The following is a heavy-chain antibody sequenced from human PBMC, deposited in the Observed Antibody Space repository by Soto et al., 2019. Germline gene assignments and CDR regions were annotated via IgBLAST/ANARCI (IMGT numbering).Heavy chain of an antibody. D-gene: IGHD6-13*01. CDR3: ARATPRGIAAPGTWGSGMDV. J-gene: IGHJ6*02. V-gene: IGHV3-30-3*01. Sequence: XGSLGLSFTASGFSFSSYSVHWVRQTPGKGLEWVAVISYDVSNKYYADSVKGRFTASRDSPKNTLFLQMNSLKPEDTAVYYCARATPRGIAAPGTWGSGMDVWGQGTTVTVSS. CDR2: ISYDVSNK. CDR1: GFSFSSYS.